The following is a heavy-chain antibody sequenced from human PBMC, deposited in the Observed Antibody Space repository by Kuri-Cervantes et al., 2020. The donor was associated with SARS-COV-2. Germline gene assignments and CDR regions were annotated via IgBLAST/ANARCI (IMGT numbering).Heavy chain of an antibody. Sequence: ASVKVSCKASGYTFTSYDINWVRQATGQGLEWMGWMNPNSGNTGYAQKFQGRVTMTRNTSISTAYMELSSLRSEDTAVYYCARVSGRNSCSGGSCYDYYFDYWGQGTLVTVSS. CDR3: ARVSGRNSCSGGSCYDYYFDY. CDR2: MNPNSGNT. CDR1: GYTFTSYD. V-gene: IGHV1-8*01. J-gene: IGHJ4*02. D-gene: IGHD2-15*01.